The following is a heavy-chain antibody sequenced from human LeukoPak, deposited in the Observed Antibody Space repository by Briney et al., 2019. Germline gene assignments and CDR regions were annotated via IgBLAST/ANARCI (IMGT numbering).Heavy chain of an antibody. D-gene: IGHD2/OR15-2a*01. J-gene: IGHJ2*01. CDR2: IYYSGNT. CDR3: AKESNSSDNWYFDL. Sequence: SETLSLTCTVSGGSISSYYWSWIRQPPGKGLEWIGYIYYSGNTNYNPSLKSRVTISVDKSKNQFSLKLSSVTAADTAVYYCAKESNSSDNWYFDLWGRGTLVTVSS. V-gene: IGHV4-59*01. CDR1: GGSISSYY.